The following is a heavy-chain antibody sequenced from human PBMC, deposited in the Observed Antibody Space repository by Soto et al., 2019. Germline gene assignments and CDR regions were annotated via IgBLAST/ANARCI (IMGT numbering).Heavy chain of an antibody. D-gene: IGHD3-10*01. CDR2: IYYSGST. V-gene: IGHV4-39*01. J-gene: IGHJ4*02. Sequence: QLQLQESGPGLVKPSETLSLTCTVSGGSISSSSYYWGWIRQPPGKGLEWIGSIYYSGSTYYNPSLKSRVTISVDTSKNQFSLKLSSVTAADTAVYYCARHQGIRSRYYGSGSYPFDYWGQGTLVTVSS. CDR1: GGSISSSSYY. CDR3: ARHQGIRSRYYGSGSYPFDY.